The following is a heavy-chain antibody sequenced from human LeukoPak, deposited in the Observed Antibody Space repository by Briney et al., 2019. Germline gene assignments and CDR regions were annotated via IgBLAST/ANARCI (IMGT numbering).Heavy chain of an antibody. CDR1: GYTFTSYG. Sequence: ASVKVSCKASGYTFTSYGISWVRQAPGQGLEWMGWISTYNGNTNYAQKVQGRVTMTTDTSTSTAYMEPRSLRSDDTAVYYCASSIAARPSHFDYWGQGTLVTVSS. J-gene: IGHJ4*02. D-gene: IGHD6-6*01. CDR2: ISTYNGNT. V-gene: IGHV1-18*01. CDR3: ASSIAARPSHFDY.